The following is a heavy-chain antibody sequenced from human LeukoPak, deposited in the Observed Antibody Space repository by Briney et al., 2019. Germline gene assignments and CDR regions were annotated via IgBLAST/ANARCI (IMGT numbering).Heavy chain of an antibody. Sequence: SETLSLTCAVSGNSISSGYYWGWIRQPPGKGLEWIGSIYHSGSTYYNPSLKSRVTISVDTSKNQFSLKLSSVTAADTAVYYCARLPLNYYDSSGYYLIDYWGQGTLVTVSS. D-gene: IGHD3-22*01. J-gene: IGHJ4*02. CDR1: GNSISSGYY. CDR3: ARLPLNYYDSSGYYLIDY. V-gene: IGHV4-38-2*01. CDR2: IYHSGST.